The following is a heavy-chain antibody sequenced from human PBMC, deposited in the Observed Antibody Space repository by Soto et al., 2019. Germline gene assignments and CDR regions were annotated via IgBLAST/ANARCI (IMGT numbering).Heavy chain of an antibody. CDR2: IYYSGST. J-gene: IGHJ6*02. V-gene: IGHV4-61*01. CDR3: ARVPETYSTYPDYYYYYGRDV. D-gene: IGHD4-4*01. CDR1: GGSVSSGSYY. Sequence: QVQLQESAPGLVKPSETLSLTCTVSGGSVSSGSYYWSWIRQPPGKGLEWIGYIYYSGSTNYNPSLKSRVTTPVDTSKNQFSLKLSSVTAADTAVYYCARVPETYSTYPDYYYYYGRDVWGQGRTVTVSS.